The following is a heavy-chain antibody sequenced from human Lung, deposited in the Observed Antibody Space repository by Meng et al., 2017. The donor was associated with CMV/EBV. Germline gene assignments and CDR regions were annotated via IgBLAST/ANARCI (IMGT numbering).Heavy chain of an antibody. CDR3: ARDSPGGYGYFDS. Sequence: QVRRRESGPGLVNPSQARSLTCTVPDGFTTSDDYYGSWIRQPPGKGLEWIGYIHYSGTTYYNPSLKSRIAISLDTSKNQFSLNLNSVTAADAAVYYCARDSPGGYGYFDSWGQGTLVTVSS. V-gene: IGHV4-30-4*01. CDR2: IHYSGTT. J-gene: IGHJ4*02. CDR1: DGFTTSDDYY. D-gene: IGHD5-12*01.